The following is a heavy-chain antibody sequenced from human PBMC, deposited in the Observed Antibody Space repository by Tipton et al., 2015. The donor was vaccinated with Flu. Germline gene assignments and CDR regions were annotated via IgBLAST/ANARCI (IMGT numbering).Heavy chain of an antibody. D-gene: IGHD6-19*01. Sequence: SLRLSCAASGFTFCGYGMHWVRQAPGKGLEWVAFIRHDGSDKYYADSVKGRSTISRDDSKNALYLLMSSLRPEDTAVYYCAKDGWDTSGWYPFDYWGQGTLVTVSA. CDR1: GFTFCGYG. J-gene: IGHJ4*02. CDR3: AKDGWDTSGWYPFDY. CDR2: IRHDGSDK. V-gene: IGHV3-30*02.